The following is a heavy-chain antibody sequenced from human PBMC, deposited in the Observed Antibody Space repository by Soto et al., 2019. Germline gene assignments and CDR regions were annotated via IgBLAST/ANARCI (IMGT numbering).Heavy chain of an antibody. D-gene: IGHD3-9*01. Sequence: PGGSLRLSCAASGFTFSSYAMRWVRQAPGKGLEWVSAISGSGGSTYYADSGKGRFTISRDNSKNTLYLQMNSLRAEDTAVYYCARAYYDILTGYYYFDYWGQGTLVTVSS. CDR2: ISGSGGST. CDR1: GFTFSSYA. CDR3: ARAYYDILTGYYYFDY. V-gene: IGHV3-23*01. J-gene: IGHJ4*02.